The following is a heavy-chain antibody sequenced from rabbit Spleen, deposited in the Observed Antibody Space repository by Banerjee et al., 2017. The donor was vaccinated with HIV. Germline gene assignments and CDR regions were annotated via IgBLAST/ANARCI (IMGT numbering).Heavy chain of an antibody. V-gene: IGHV1S40*01. CDR2: CNIVTGKS. Sequence: QSLVESGGDRVNPQGALTPTSKASGGSLFDKDAMCWFRQAPGKGLVWFACCNIVTGKSVYARCAKDRFTLSRTSSPPVSLQMSSLTAAGTATYFCARDLSLVICWNIIFCGPGTLVTVS. J-gene: IGHJ4*01. D-gene: IGHD1-1*01. CDR3: ARDLSLVICWNIIF. CDR1: GGSLFDKDA.